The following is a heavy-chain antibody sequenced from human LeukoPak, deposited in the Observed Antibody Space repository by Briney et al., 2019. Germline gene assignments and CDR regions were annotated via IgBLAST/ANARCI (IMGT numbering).Heavy chain of an antibody. CDR2: ISWNSGSI. D-gene: IGHD3-22*01. J-gene: IGHJ4*02. CDR3: AKDAYGSSGNVDY. V-gene: IGHV3-9*01. Sequence: PGRSLRLSCAASGFTFDDYAMHWVRQAPGKGLEWVSGISWNSGSIGYADSVKGRFTISRDNAKNSLYLQMNSLRAEDTALYYCAKDAYGSSGNVDYWGQGTLVTVSS. CDR1: GFTFDDYA.